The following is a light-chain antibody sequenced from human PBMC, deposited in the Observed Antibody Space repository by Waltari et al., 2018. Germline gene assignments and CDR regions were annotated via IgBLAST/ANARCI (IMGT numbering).Light chain of an antibody. J-gene: IGKJ2*01. CDR2: AAS. V-gene: IGKV1-39*01. CDR1: QKVRTY. Sequence: EIQMTQSPATLSVSAGDRVTITCRASQKVRTYLTWYQLKPGKAPGLLIYAASTLQAGVPSRFSGSGSRTDFTLTISSLQPEDFAIYYCEQTNDSPPTFGQGTRLEIK. CDR3: EQTNDSPPT.